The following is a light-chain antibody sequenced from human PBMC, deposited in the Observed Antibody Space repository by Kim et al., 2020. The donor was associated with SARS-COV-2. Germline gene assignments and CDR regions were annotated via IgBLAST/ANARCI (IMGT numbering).Light chain of an antibody. CDR2: GTS. CDR1: HRISSTY. J-gene: IGKJ4*01. V-gene: IGKV3-20*01. CDR3: QQYGTSPLT. Sequence: YPGERGPPSGRASHRISSTYLAWYQQKPGQAPRRLIYGTSNRATGIPDRFSGSGSGTDFTLTINRMEPEDVAVYYCQQYGTSPLTFGGGTKVDIK.